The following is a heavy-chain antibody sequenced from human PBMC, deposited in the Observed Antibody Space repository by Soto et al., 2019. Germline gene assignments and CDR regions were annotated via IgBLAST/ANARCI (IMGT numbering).Heavy chain of an antibody. D-gene: IGHD6-13*01. CDR3: ARRSSSWFPNWFDP. J-gene: IGHJ5*02. CDR2: INHSGST. V-gene: IGHV4-34*01. CDR1: GGSFSGYY. Sequence: SETLSLTCAVYGGSFSGYYWSWIRQPPGKGLEWIGEINHSGSTNYNPSLKSRVTRSVDTSKNQFSLKLSSVTAADTAVYYCARRSSSWFPNWFDPWGQGTLVTVSS.